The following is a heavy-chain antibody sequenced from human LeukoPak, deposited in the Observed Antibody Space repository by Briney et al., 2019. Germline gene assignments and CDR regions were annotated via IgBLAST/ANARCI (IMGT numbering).Heavy chain of an antibody. Sequence: SETLSLSCTVSGGSIRNTNYYWGWIRQPPGKGLEWIGSIYYSVNTYYNPSLKSRVPISVDTPKNQFSLRLDSVTAADTALFYSARHLSMVTTGWDYWGQGTLVTVFS. V-gene: IGHV4-39*01. D-gene: IGHD4-17*01. CDR3: ARHLSMVTTGWDY. J-gene: IGHJ4*02. CDR1: GGSIRNTNYY. CDR2: IYYSVNT.